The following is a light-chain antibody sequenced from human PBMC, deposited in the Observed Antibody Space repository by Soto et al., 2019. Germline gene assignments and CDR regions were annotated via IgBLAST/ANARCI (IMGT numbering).Light chain of an antibody. V-gene: IGKV3-15*01. Sequence: EMVMTQSQATLSVSPGERATLSCRASQSVNSHLVWYQQKPGQSPRLLIHTASTRATGIPARFTGSGSGTEFTLTISSLQSEDFAVYYCQQYNSWPLTFGGGTKVDIK. CDR2: TAS. CDR1: QSVNSH. CDR3: QQYNSWPLT. J-gene: IGKJ4*01.